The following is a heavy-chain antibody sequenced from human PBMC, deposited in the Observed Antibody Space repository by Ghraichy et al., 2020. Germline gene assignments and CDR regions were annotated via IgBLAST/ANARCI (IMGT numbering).Heavy chain of an antibody. Sequence: GGSLRLSCAASGFAFSTCNMNWVRQGPGKGLEWVSYSSSSCSTIYYVDSVKGRFTISRDNAKNSLYLQMNSLRDEDTAVYYCARDLSSGYTVDYWGQGTLVTVSS. J-gene: IGHJ4*02. CDR3: ARDLSSGYTVDY. D-gene: IGHD3-22*01. CDR2: SSSSCSTI. V-gene: IGHV3-48*02. CDR1: GFAFSTCN.